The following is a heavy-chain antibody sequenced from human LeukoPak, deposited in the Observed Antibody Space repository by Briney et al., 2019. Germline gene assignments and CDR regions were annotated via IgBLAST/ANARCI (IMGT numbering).Heavy chain of an antibody. V-gene: IGHV4-34*01. Sequence: PSETLSLTCAVYGGSFSGYYWSWIRQPPGKGLEWIGEINHSGSTNYNPSLKSRVTISVDTSKNQFSLKLSSVTAADTAVYYCALGTSLPDYYYYYMDVWGKGTTVTVSS. J-gene: IGHJ6*03. CDR3: ALGTSLPDYYYYYMDV. CDR1: GGSFSGYY. CDR2: INHSGST. D-gene: IGHD2-2*01.